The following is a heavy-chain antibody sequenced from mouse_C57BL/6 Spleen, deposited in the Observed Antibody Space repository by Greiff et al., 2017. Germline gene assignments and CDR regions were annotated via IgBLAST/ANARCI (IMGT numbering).Heavy chain of an antibody. CDR2: ISYDGSN. CDR1: GYSITSGYY. D-gene: IGHD2-3*01. J-gene: IGHJ2*01. CDR3: ARSDGYVDY. V-gene: IGHV3-6*01. Sequence: EVQLQESGPGLVKPSQSLSLTCSVTGYSITSGYYWNWIRQFPGNKLEWMGYISYDGSNNYNPSLKNRISITRDTSKNQFFLKLNSVTTEDTATYYCARSDGYVDYWSQGTTRTVSS.